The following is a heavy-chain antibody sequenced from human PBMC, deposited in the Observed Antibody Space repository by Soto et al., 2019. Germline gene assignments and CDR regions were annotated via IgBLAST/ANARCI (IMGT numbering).Heavy chain of an antibody. J-gene: IGHJ4*02. V-gene: IGHV3-23*01. Sequence: EVQLLESGGDLVRPGGSLRLSCVVSGFTFSDYVMTWVRHPPGRGLEWVSSVSGSGASTYYTESVKGRFTISRDNSKDTLYLQMNSLRVEDTATYYCTKGFGDYHYWGQGTLATVSA. CDR3: TKGFGDYHY. CDR2: VSGSGAST. CDR1: GFTFSDYV. D-gene: IGHD4-17*01.